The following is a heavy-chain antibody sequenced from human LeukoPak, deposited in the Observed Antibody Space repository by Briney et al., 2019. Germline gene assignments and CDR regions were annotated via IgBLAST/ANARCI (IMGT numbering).Heavy chain of an antibody. Sequence: SETLSLTCTVSGDSISSGDYYWSWIRQPAGKGLEWIGRISSSGSTNYNPSLKSRVTISVDTSKNQFSLKLSSVTAADTAVYYCARVRQITMIVVVITTFNWFDPWGQGTLVTVSS. CDR1: GDSISSGDYY. CDR3: ARVRQITMIVVVITTFNWFDP. D-gene: IGHD3-22*01. V-gene: IGHV4-61*02. J-gene: IGHJ5*02. CDR2: ISSSGST.